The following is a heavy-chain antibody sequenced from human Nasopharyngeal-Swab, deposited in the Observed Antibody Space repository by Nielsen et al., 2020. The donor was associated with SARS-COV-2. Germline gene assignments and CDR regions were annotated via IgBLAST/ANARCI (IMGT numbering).Heavy chain of an antibody. V-gene: IGHV4-39*01. CDR1: GDSISSRNYY. J-gene: IGHJ6*03. Sequence: SETLSLTCTVSGDSISSRNYYWGWIRQPPGKGLEWVGNVFYSGATHYNPSLKSRVTTSVDTSKNEFSLILRSVTAADTGIYYCARHGIQHQRLGYVDVWGKGTTVTVSS. D-gene: IGHD1-1*01. CDR2: VFYSGAT. CDR3: ARHGIQHQRLGYVDV.